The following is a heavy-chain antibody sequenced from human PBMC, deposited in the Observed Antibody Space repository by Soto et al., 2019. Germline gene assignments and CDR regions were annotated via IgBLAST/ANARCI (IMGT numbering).Heavy chain of an antibody. Sequence: SETPSLTCTVSGGSISSYYWSWIRQPPGKGLEWIGYIYYSGSTNYNPSLKSRVTISVDTSKNQFSLKLSSVTAADTAVYYCAYTAMASRYYYYGMDVWGQGTTVTVSS. J-gene: IGHJ6*02. V-gene: IGHV4-59*01. CDR1: GGSISSYY. D-gene: IGHD5-18*01. CDR2: IYYSGST. CDR3: AYTAMASRYYYYGMDV.